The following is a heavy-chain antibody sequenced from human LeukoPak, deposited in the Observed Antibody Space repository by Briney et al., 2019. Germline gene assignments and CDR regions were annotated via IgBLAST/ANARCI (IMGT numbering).Heavy chain of an antibody. V-gene: IGHV4-34*01. Sequence: PSETLSLTCAVYAGSFSGYYWSWIRQPPGKGLEWIGEINHSGSTNYNPSLKSRVPISVDTSQHQFSLKLSSVTAADTAVYYCARGFSCSSTSCQRDDAFDIWGQGTMVTVSS. D-gene: IGHD2-2*01. CDR1: AGSFSGYY. CDR3: ARGFSCSSTSCQRDDAFDI. CDR2: INHSGST. J-gene: IGHJ3*02.